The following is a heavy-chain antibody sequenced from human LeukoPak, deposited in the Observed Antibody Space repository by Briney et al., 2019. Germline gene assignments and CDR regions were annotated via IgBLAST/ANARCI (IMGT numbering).Heavy chain of an antibody. CDR3: AKDMGVYNDTTTSPMDV. CDR2: ISGTSFNT. CDR1: GFTFDAFA. Sequence: GGSLRLSCAASGFTFDAFAMSWVRQAPGKGLEWVSTISGTSFNTYYADSVKGRFTISRDNSKSTLYLQMTTLGAEDTALYYCAKDMGVYNDTTTSPMDVWGKGTAVTVSS. J-gene: IGHJ6*03. D-gene: IGHD1-26*01. V-gene: IGHV3-23*01.